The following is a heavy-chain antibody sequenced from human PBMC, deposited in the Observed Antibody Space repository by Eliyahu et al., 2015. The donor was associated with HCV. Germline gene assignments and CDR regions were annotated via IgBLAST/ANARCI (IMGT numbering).Heavy chain of an antibody. Sequence: EVQLVESGGGLVKPGGSXRLSXAASGFXFSSYSMNWVRQAPGKGLEWVSXISSSSSYIYYADSVKGRFTISRDNAKNSLYLQMNSLRAEDTAVYYCARSPSGSQSFDYWGQGTLVTVSS. V-gene: IGHV3-21*01. J-gene: IGHJ4*02. CDR3: ARSPSGSQSFDY. CDR2: ISSSSSYI. D-gene: IGHD1-26*01. CDR1: GFXFSSYS.